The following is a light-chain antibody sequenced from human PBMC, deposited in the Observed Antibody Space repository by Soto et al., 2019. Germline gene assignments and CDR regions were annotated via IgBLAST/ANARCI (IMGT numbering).Light chain of an antibody. CDR3: QQYNSYS. V-gene: IGKV1-5*03. CDR1: QTISSW. J-gene: IGKJ1*01. Sequence: DIKMSQSPSTLSGSVGDRVTITCRASQTISSWLAWYQQKPGKAPKLLIYKASNLQSGVPSRFSGSGSGTEFTLTISSLQPDDFATYYCQQYNSYSFGQGTKVDIK. CDR2: KAS.